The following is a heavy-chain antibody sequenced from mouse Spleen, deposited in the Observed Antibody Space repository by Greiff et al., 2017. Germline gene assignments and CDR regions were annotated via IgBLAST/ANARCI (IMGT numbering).Heavy chain of an antibody. V-gene: IGHV14-1*01. CDR3: TTGLGGSMDY. CDR2: IDPEDGDT. D-gene: IGHD4-1*01. Sequence: VHVKQSGAELVRPGASVKLSCTASGFNIKDYYMHWVKQRPEQGLEWIGRIDPEDGDTEYAPKFQGKATMTADTSSNTAYLQLSSLTSEDTAVYYCTTGLGGSMDYWGQGTSVTVSS. J-gene: IGHJ4*01. CDR1: GFNIKDYY.